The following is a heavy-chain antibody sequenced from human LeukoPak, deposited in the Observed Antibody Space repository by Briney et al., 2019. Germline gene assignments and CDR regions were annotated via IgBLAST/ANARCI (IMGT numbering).Heavy chain of an antibody. D-gene: IGHD4-11*01. J-gene: IGHJ5*02. Sequence: PSETLSLTCTVSGYSISSGYYWGWIRQPPGKGLEWIGSIYHSGSTYQNPSLKSRVTISVDTSKNQFSLKLSSVTASDTAVYYCARDLTVTTFLYWFDPWGQGTLVTVSS. V-gene: IGHV4-38-2*02. CDR1: GYSISSGYY. CDR2: IYHSGST. CDR3: ARDLTVTTFLYWFDP.